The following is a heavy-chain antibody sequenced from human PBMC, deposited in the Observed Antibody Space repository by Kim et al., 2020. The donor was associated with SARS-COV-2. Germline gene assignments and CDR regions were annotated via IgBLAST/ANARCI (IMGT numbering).Heavy chain of an antibody. CDR1: GFTFSSYW. CDR2: IKQDGSEK. Sequence: GGSLRLSCAVSGFTFSSYWMSWVRQAPGKGLEWVAIIKQDGSEKYYVDSVKGRFTISRDNAKNSLYLQLNSLRAEDPAVYYCAKPTYYYGHYDYWGQGTLVTVSS. D-gene: IGHD3-10*01. V-gene: IGHV3-7*01. CDR3: AKPTYYYGHYDY. J-gene: IGHJ4*02.